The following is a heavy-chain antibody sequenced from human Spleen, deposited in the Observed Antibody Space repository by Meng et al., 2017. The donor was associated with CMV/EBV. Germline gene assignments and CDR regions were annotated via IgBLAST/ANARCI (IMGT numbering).Heavy chain of an antibody. J-gene: IGHJ3*01. CDR2: MNPNSGNT. CDR1: GYTFTSYD. Sequence: QVQLVQSGAEVKKPGASVKVSCKASGYTFTSYDINWVRQATGQGLEWMGWMNPNSGNTGYAQKFQGRVTMTTDTSTSRAYMELRSLRSDDTAVSGIGRREWWYQRRGPGTMVTVSS. V-gene: IGHV1-8*01. CDR3: GRREWWYQR. D-gene: IGHD2-15*01.